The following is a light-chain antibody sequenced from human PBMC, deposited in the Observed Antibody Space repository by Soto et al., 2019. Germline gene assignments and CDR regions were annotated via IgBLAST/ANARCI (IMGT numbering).Light chain of an antibody. Sequence: IPLTQSPSSLSASVGDRVTITCRASQDTNSYVAWYQQKPGRAPKLLIYVAYTLQSGVPSRFSGSASGTYFTLTISRLQPEDFATYYWQQLNRYPYTFGQGTKLEIK. CDR3: QQLNRYPYT. V-gene: IGKV1-9*01. CDR1: QDTNSY. CDR2: VAY. J-gene: IGKJ2*01.